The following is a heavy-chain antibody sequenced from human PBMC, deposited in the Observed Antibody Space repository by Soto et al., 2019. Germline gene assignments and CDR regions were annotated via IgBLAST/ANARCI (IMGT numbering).Heavy chain of an antibody. CDR2: ISASGGAT. Sequence: GESLKISCAASGFTFSDYGVTWVRQAPGKGLEWVSAISASGGATYYADSVKGRFTISRDNSENTLYLQINSLRAEDTAVYYCAKVRVATVYYFDHWGQGTLVTVSS. D-gene: IGHD5-12*01. CDR3: AKVRVATVYYFDH. V-gene: IGHV3-23*01. J-gene: IGHJ4*02. CDR1: GFTFSDYG.